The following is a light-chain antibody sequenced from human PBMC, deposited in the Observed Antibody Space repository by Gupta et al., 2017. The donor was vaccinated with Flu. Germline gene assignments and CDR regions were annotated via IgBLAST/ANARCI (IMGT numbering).Light chain of an antibody. V-gene: IGLV1-44*01. J-gene: IGLJ1*01. CDR2: GSN. Sequence: VTITCSGRSSNIGSNAVNWYQQVPGTSPNLLIYGSNQRPSGVPDRFAGSKSGTSASLAIRGLQSEDEADYYCAAWDDSLNGHYVFGTGTKVTVL. CDR1: SSNIGSNA. CDR3: AAWDDSLNGHYV.